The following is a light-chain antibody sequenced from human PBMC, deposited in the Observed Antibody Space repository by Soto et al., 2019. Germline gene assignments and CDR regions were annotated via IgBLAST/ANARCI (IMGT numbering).Light chain of an antibody. Sequence: QSALTQPASVSGSPGQSNTISCTGTRSDVGGYDYVSWYQQHPGKAPQVMIFDVSNRPSGVSNRFSGSKSGNTASLTISGLQAEDEADYYCSSYTSSSTWVFGGGTKLTVL. V-gene: IGLV2-14*01. CDR2: DVS. CDR3: SSYTSSSTWV. CDR1: RSDVGGYDY. J-gene: IGLJ3*02.